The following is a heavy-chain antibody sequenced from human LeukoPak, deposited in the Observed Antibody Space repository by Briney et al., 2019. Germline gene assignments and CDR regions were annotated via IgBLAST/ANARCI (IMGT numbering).Heavy chain of an antibody. J-gene: IGHJ4*02. CDR2: IYYSGST. Sequence: SETLSLTCTVSGGSISSYYWSWIRQPPGKGLEWIGYIYYSGSTNYNPALKSRVTISLDTSKNQFSLKLNSVTAADTAVYYCARRVTGRGTYYFDYWGQGTLVTVSS. CDR3: ARRVTGRGTYYFDY. V-gene: IGHV4-59*08. D-gene: IGHD3-16*01. CDR1: GGSISSYY.